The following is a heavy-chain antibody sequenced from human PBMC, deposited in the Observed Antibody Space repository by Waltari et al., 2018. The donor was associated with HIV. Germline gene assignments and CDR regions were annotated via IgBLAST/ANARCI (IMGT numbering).Heavy chain of an antibody. CDR3: ARDRWYYFDTSDYFYDY. Sequence: QLQLLESGGGWVKPGGSLTLSCAASGFPFRHFYITWLRQAPGKGLEWISYISNSGDIIYYADSVKGRFTISRDNAKNSLYLQMNSLRAEDTAVYYCARDRWYYFDTSDYFYDYWGQGTLVTVSS. CDR1: GFPFRHFY. J-gene: IGHJ4*02. CDR2: ISNSGDII. V-gene: IGHV3-11*01. D-gene: IGHD3-22*01.